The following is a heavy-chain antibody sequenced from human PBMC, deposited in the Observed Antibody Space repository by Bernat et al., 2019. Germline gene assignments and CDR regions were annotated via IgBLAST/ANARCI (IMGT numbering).Heavy chain of an antibody. CDR2: ISYDGSNK. Sequence: QVQLVESGGGVVQPGGSLRLSCAASGFTFSSHAMHWVRQAPGKGLEWVAVISYDGSNKYYADSVKGRFTISRDNSKNTLYLQMNSLRAEDTAVYYCARDSSSAGIDYWGQGTLVTVSS. J-gene: IGHJ4*02. D-gene: IGHD6-6*01. CDR1: GFTFSSHA. V-gene: IGHV3-30-3*01. CDR3: ARDSSSAGIDY.